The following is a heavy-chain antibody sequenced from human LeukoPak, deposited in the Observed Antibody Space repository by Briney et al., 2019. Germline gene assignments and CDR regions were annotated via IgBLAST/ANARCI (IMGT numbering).Heavy chain of an antibody. CDR2: ISYDGSNK. D-gene: IGHD2-15*01. V-gene: IGHV3-30*03. CDR1: GFTFSSYS. CDR3: ATVKGGGSAFDF. J-gene: IGHJ3*01. Sequence: HPEGSLRLSCAASGFTFSSYSMNWVRQAPGKGLEWVAVISYDGSNKYYADSLKGRFTISRDDGKNSLYLQMNSLRAEDTAVYYCATVKGGGSAFDFWGQGTMVTVSS.